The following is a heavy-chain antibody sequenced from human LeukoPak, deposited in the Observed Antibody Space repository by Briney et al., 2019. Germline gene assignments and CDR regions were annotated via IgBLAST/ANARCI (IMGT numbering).Heavy chain of an antibody. CDR3: ARKKYGVDKNERDV. D-gene: IGHD5/OR15-5a*01. J-gene: IGHJ6*04. Sequence: ASVKVSCKASGYTFSAYGINWVRLAPGQGLEWMASINPHKGDTVYAQKFQGRVTMTTDTSTSTAYMHLRSLRSDDTAIYYCARKKYGVDKNERDVGGKGPTVTVSS. CDR1: GYTFSAYG. CDR2: INPHKGDT. V-gene: IGHV1-18*01.